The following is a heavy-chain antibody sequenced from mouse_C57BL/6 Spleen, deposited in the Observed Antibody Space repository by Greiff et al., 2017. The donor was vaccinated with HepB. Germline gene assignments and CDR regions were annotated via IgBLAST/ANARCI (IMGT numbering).Heavy chain of an antibody. V-gene: IGHV5-17*01. CDR1: GFTFRDYG. Sequence: EVKLMESGGGLVKPGGSLKLSCAASGFTFRDYGMHWVRQAPEKGLEWVAYISSGSSTIYYADTVKGRFTISRDNAKNTLFLQMTSLRSEDTAMYYCARRYSNYAMDYWGQGTSVTVSS. CDR2: ISSGSSTI. D-gene: IGHD2-5*01. J-gene: IGHJ4*01. CDR3: ARRYSNYAMDY.